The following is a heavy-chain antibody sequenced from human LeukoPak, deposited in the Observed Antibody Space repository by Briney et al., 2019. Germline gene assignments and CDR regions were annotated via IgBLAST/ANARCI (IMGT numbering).Heavy chain of an antibody. D-gene: IGHD3-9*01. CDR3: ERRPAYDILTGSPEPFDY. Sequence: PSETLSLTCTVSGGSINSYYWSWIRQPPGKGLEWIGEINHSGSTNYNPSLKSRVTISVDTSKNQFSLKLSSVTAADTAVYYCERRPAYDILTGSPEPFDYWGQGTLVTVSS. J-gene: IGHJ4*02. CDR1: GGSINSYY. CDR2: INHSGST. V-gene: IGHV4-34*01.